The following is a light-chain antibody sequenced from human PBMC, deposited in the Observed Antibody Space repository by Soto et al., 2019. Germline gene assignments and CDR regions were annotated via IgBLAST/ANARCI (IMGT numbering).Light chain of an antibody. J-gene: IGLJ1*01. CDR1: SSDVGGYNY. V-gene: IGLV2-14*01. CDR3: NSFTSTHTLV. CDR2: EVT. Sequence: QSALTQPASVSGSPGQSITISCTGTSSDVGGYNYVSWYLQHPGKAPKLIIYEVTNRPSGVSNRFSGSKSGNTASLTISGLQAEDEADYYCNSFTSTHTLVFGNGTKVTVL.